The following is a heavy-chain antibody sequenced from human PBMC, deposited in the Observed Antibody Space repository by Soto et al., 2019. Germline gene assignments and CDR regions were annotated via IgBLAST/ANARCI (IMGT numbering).Heavy chain of an antibody. J-gene: IGHJ4*02. CDR2: IIPIFGTA. CDR3: AGSPGYDSSGSYYGYHY. D-gene: IGHD3-22*01. Sequence: ARASVKVSCKASGGTFSSYAISWVRQAPGQGLEWMGGIIPIFGTANYAQKFQGRVTITADESTSTAYMELSSLRSEDTAVYYCAGSPGYDSSGSYYGYHYWGQGTLVTVSS. CDR1: GGTFSSYA. V-gene: IGHV1-69*13.